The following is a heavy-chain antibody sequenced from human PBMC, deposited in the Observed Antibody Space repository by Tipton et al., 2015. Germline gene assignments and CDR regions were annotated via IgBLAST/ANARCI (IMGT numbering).Heavy chain of an antibody. V-gene: IGHV3-74*01. J-gene: IGHJ3*02. CDR1: GFTFSNYW. D-gene: IGHD2-8*02. Sequence: SLRLSCVASGFTFSNYWMTWVRQAPGKGLLWVSLMNSDGSNIGHADSVRGRFTISRDNAKNTLYLQMNSLRAEDTAVYYCARGGVSGGFDMWGQGTMVTVSS. CDR2: MNSDGSNI. CDR3: ARGGVSGGFDM.